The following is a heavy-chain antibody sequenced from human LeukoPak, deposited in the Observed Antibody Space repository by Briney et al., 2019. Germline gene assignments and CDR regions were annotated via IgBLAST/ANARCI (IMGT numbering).Heavy chain of an antibody. J-gene: IGHJ5*02. Sequence: GASVKVSCKASGYTFTSYDINWVRQATGQGLEWMGWMNPNSGNTGYAQKFQGRVTMTEDTSTDTAYMELSSLRSEDTAVYYCATSLMITFGGVGRTVGNWFDPWGQGTLVTVSS. CDR1: GYTFTSYD. CDR3: ATSLMITFGGVGRTVGNWFDP. V-gene: IGHV1-8*01. D-gene: IGHD3-16*01. CDR2: MNPNSGNT.